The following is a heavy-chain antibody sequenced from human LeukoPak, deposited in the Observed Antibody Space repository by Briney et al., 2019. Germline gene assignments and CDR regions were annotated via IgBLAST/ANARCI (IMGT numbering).Heavy chain of an antibody. V-gene: IGHV3-30-3*01. D-gene: IGHD2-2*01. Sequence: GGSLRLSCAASGFTFSSYAMHWVRQAPGKGLEWVAVISYDGSNKYYADSVKGRFTISRDNSKNTLYLQMNSLRAEDTAVYYCARDPIGSYCSSTSCYAGYFRYYGMDVWGQGTTVTVSS. CDR3: ARDPIGSYCSSTSCYAGYFRYYGMDV. CDR2: ISYDGSNK. CDR1: GFTFSSYA. J-gene: IGHJ6*02.